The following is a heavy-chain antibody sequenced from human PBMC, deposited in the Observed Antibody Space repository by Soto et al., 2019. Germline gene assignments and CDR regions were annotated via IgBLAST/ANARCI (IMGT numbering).Heavy chain of an antibody. CDR2: ISGSGGST. Sequence: GGSLRLSCAAAGFTFSSYAMIWVRQAPGKGLEWVSAISGSGGSTYYADSVKGRFTISRDNSKNTLYLQMNSLRAEDTAVYYCAKAYYGSGSYYVGPDYYYYGMDVWGQGTTVTVSS. V-gene: IGHV3-23*01. J-gene: IGHJ6*02. CDR1: GFTFSSYA. D-gene: IGHD3-10*01. CDR3: AKAYYGSGSYYVGPDYYYYGMDV.